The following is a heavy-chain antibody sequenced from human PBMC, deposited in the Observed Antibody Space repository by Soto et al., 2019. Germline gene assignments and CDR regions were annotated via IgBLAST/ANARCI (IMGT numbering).Heavy chain of an antibody. CDR1: GFTFSSYA. J-gene: IGHJ6*02. V-gene: IGHV3-23*01. CDR2: ISGSGGST. D-gene: IGHD5-18*01. Sequence: GGSLRLSCAASGFTFSSYAMTWVRQAPGQGLEWVSAISGSGGSTYYADSVKGRFTISRDNSKNTLYLQMNSLRAEDTAVYYCAKDQDTAMVPSPTGYGMDVWGQGTTVTVSS. CDR3: AKDQDTAMVPSPTGYGMDV.